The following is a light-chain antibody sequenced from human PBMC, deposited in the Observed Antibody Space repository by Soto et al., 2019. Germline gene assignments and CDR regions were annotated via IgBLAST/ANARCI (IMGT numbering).Light chain of an antibody. Sequence: EIVLTHSPGTLSLSRGERATLSCRASQSVISSYLALYQQKPGQAPRLLIYGASSRATGIPDRFSGSGSGTDFTLTIRRLEPEDFAVYYCQQYGSSPPITFGQGTRLEIK. J-gene: IGKJ5*01. CDR2: GAS. CDR3: QQYGSSPPIT. V-gene: IGKV3-20*01. CDR1: QSVISSY.